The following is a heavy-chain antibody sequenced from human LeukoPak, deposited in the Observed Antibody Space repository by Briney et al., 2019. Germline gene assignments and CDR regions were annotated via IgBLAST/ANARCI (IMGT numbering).Heavy chain of an antibody. CDR2: IYYSGST. Sequence: SETLSPTCTVSGGSISSYYWSWIRQPPGKGLEWIGYIYYSGSTNYNPSLKSRVTISVDTSKNQFSLKLSSVTAADTAVYYCARGGYSSGYYYGYDYWGQGTLVTVSS. V-gene: IGHV4-59*01. D-gene: IGHD3-22*01. J-gene: IGHJ4*02. CDR1: GGSISSYY. CDR3: ARGGYSSGYYYGYDY.